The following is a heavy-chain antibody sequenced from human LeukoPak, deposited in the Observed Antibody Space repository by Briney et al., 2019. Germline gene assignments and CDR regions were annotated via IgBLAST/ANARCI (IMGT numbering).Heavy chain of an antibody. J-gene: IGHJ5*02. CDR3: ARLGYYGSGTRGNWFDP. CDR1: GYTFTSYW. D-gene: IGHD3-10*01. V-gene: IGHV5-51*01. Sequence: KVSCKASGYTFTSYWIGWVRQMPGKGLEWMGVIYPGDSDTRYSPSFQGQVTISADKSINTAYLQWSSLKASDTAMYYCARLGYYGSGTRGNWFDPWGQGTLVTVSS. CDR2: IYPGDSDT.